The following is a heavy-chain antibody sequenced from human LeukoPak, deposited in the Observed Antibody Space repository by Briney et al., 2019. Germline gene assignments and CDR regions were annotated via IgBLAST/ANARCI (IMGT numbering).Heavy chain of an antibody. Sequence: GGSLRLSCAASGFTVSSNYMTWVRQAPGKGLEWVSVLYSGGSTYHADSVKGRFTISRDNSKNTLYLQMNSLKVEDTALYYCARVIAGATLDYFDYWGQGTLVTVSS. CDR1: GFTVSSNY. J-gene: IGHJ4*02. V-gene: IGHV3-66*01. CDR2: LYSGGST. CDR3: ARVIAGATLDYFDY. D-gene: IGHD1-26*01.